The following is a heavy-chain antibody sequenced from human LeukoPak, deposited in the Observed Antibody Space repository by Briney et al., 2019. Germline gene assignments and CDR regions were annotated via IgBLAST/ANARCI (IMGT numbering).Heavy chain of an antibody. Sequence: GRSLRLSCAASGFTFSSYGMHRVRQAPGKGLEWVAVISYDGSNKYYADSVKGRFTISRDNSKNTLYLQMNSLRAEDTAVYYCAKDSYYYDSSGSPGDYWGQGTLVTVSS. CDR2: ISYDGSNK. J-gene: IGHJ4*02. V-gene: IGHV3-30*18. CDR1: GFTFSSYG. CDR3: AKDSYYYDSSGSPGDY. D-gene: IGHD3-22*01.